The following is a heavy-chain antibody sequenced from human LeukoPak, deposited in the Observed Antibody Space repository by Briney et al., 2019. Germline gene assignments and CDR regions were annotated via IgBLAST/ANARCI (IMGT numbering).Heavy chain of an antibody. CDR3: ARTTYYYDSSGYYSGDYYYYYMDV. Sequence: ASVKVSCKASGYTFTGYYMHWVRQAPGQGLEWMGWINPNSGGTNYAQKFQGRVTMTRDTSISTAYMELSRLRSDDTAVYYCARTTYYYDSSGYYSGDYYYYYMDVWGKGTTVTVSS. CDR1: GYTFTGYY. D-gene: IGHD3-22*01. J-gene: IGHJ6*03. V-gene: IGHV1-2*02. CDR2: INPNSGGT.